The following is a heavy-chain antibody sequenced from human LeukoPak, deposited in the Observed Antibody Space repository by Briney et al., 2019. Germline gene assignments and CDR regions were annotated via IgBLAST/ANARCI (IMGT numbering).Heavy chain of an antibody. J-gene: IGHJ4*02. CDR2: ISGSGGST. D-gene: IGHD6-13*01. CDR3: ARVRLGSSWSDY. CDR1: GVTFSSYA. V-gene: IGHV3-23*01. Sequence: GGSLRLSCAATGVTFSSYAMSLVRQAPGKGLEWVSAISGSGGSTYYADSVKGRFTISRDNSKNTLYLQMNSLRAEDTAVYYCARVRLGSSWSDYWGQGTLVTVSS.